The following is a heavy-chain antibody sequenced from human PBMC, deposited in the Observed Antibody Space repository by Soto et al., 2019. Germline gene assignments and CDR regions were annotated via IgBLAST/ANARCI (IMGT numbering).Heavy chain of an antibody. CDR2: IYYSGST. V-gene: IGHV4-39*01. CDR1: GGSISSSSYY. Sequence: SETLSLTCTVSGGSISSSSYYWGWIRQPPGKGLEWIGSIYYSGSTYYNPSLKSRVTISVDTSKNQFSLKLSSVTAADTAVYYCARHCSSTSCYVGYYYGMDVWGQGTTVTVSS. CDR3: ARHCSSTSCYVGYYYGMDV. J-gene: IGHJ6*02. D-gene: IGHD2-2*01.